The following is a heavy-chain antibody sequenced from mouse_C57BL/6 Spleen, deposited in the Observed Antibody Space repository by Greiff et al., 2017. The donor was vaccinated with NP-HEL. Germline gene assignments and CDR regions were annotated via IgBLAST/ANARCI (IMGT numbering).Heavy chain of an antibody. Sequence: EVKLMESGGGLVQPKGSLKLSCAASGFTFNTYAMHWVRQAPGKGLEWVARIRSKSSNYATYYADSVKDRFTISRDDSQSMLYLQMNNLKTEDTAMYYCVRADLDYGSSYEDYYAMDYWGQGTSVTVSS. J-gene: IGHJ4*01. CDR2: IRSKSSNYAT. CDR3: VRADLDYGSSYEDYYAMDY. D-gene: IGHD1-1*01. V-gene: IGHV10-3*01. CDR1: GFTFNTYA.